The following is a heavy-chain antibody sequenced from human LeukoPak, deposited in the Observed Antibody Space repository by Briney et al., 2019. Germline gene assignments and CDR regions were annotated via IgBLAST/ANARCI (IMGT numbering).Heavy chain of an antibody. Sequence: SETLSLTCTVSGGSISTYYWSWIRQPPGKGLEWIGYIYYSGNTNYNPSLKSRVTISVDTSKNQFSLKLTSVTAADTALYYCARLGRPAAFGIWGQGTMVTVSS. D-gene: IGHD2-15*01. CDR3: ARLGRPAAFGI. CDR1: GGSISTYY. V-gene: IGHV4-59*08. CDR2: IYYSGNT. J-gene: IGHJ3*02.